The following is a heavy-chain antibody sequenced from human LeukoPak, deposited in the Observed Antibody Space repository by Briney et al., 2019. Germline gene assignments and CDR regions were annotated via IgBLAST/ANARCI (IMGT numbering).Heavy chain of an antibody. J-gene: IGHJ3*02. CDR3: ARGRVAGRGGVGAFDI. Sequence: PSETLSLTCTVSGGSISSYYWSWIRQPPGKGLEWIGYIYYSGSTNYNPSLKSRVTISVDTSKNQFSLKLSSVTAADTAVYYCARGRVAGRGGVGAFDIWGQGTMVTVSS. V-gene: IGHV4-59*01. D-gene: IGHD6-19*01. CDR2: IYYSGST. CDR1: GGSISSYY.